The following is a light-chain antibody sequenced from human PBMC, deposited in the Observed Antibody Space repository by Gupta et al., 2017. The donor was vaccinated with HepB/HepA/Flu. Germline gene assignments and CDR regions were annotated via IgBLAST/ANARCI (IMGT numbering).Light chain of an antibody. J-gene: IGLJ1*01. V-gene: IGLV3-1*01. CDR1: KLGNKY. CDR3: QAWDNSTAV. Sequence: SYELTQPPSVSVSPGQTASITCSGDKLGNKYACWYQQKPGQSPVLVIYQDAKRPSGIPERFSGSNSGNTATLTISGTQAMDEADYYCQAWDNSTAVFGTGTMVTVL. CDR2: QDA.